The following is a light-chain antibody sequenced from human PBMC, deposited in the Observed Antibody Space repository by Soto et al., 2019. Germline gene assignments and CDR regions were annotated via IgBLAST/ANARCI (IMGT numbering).Light chain of an antibody. V-gene: IGLV2-14*03. CDR3: SSYTSDSTYV. CDR1: SSDVGGYNY. Sequence: QSVLTQPASVSGSPGQSITISCTGTSSDVGGYNYVSWYQHHPGKAPKRMIHDVSNRPSGVSNRFSGSKSGNTASLTFSGLQAEDEADYYCSSYTSDSTYVFGTGTKVTVL. J-gene: IGLJ1*01. CDR2: DVS.